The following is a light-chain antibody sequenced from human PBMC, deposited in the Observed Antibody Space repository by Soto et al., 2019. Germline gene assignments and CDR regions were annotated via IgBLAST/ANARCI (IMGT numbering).Light chain of an antibody. J-gene: IGLJ3*02. CDR2: EVS. CDR3: SSYTSSSTPWV. V-gene: IGLV2-14*01. Sequence: QSVLTQPASVSGSPGQSITISCTGTSSDVGGYNYVSWYQQHPGKAPKLMIYEVSNRPSGVSNRFSGSKSGNTASLTISGRQAEEEADYYCSSYTSSSTPWVFGGGTKLTVL. CDR1: SSDVGGYNY.